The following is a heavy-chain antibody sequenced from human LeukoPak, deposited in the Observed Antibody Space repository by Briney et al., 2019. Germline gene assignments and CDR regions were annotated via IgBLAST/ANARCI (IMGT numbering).Heavy chain of an antibody. V-gene: IGHV4-59*08. CDR2: IYYSGST. Sequence: SETLSLTCIVSGGSISSYYWSWIRQPPGKGLEWIGYIYYSGSTNYSPSLKSRVTISVDTSKNQFSLKLSSVTAADTAVYYCARLSRRYFDWLFYPDYFDYWGQGTLVTVSS. J-gene: IGHJ4*02. D-gene: IGHD3-9*01. CDR3: ARLSRRYFDWLFYPDYFDY. CDR1: GGSISSYY.